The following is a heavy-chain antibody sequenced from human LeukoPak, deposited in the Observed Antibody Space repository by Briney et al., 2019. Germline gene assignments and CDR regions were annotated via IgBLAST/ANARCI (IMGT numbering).Heavy chain of an antibody. D-gene: IGHD1-14*01. Sequence: ASVKVSCKASGYTFTGYYMHWVRQAPGQGLEWMGWINPNSGGTNYAQKFQGWVTMTRDTSISTAYMELSRLRCDDTAVYYCARATEPDNYYGMDVWGQGTTVTVSS. J-gene: IGHJ6*02. CDR3: ARATEPDNYYGMDV. CDR2: INPNSGGT. CDR1: GYTFTGYY. V-gene: IGHV1-2*04.